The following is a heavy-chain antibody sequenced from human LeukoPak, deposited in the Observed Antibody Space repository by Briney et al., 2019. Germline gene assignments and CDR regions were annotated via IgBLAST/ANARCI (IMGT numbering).Heavy chain of an antibody. CDR3: ARRIPYDFWSGDNWFDP. CDR2: INPSGGST. Sequence: ASVRVSCKASGYTFTSYYMHWVRQAPGQGPEWMGIINPSGGSTSYAQKFQGRVTMTRDTSTSTVYMELSSLRSEDTAVYYCARRIPYDFWSGDNWFDPWGQGTLVTVSS. D-gene: IGHD3-3*01. CDR1: GYTFTSYY. J-gene: IGHJ5*02. V-gene: IGHV1-46*01.